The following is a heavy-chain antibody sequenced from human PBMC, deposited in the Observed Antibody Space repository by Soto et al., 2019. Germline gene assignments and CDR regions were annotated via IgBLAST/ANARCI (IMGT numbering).Heavy chain of an antibody. CDR1: GASISSGGYS. J-gene: IGHJ4*02. D-gene: IGHD3-22*01. Sequence: SLGLACAVSGASISSGGYSWSWIRQPPGKGLEWIGYIYHSGSNYYNPSLRSRVTISVDRSKNQFSLKLSSVTAADTAVYYCARGGTYDSSGYDLDYWGQGTLVTVSS. V-gene: IGHV4-30-2*01. CDR2: IYHSGSN. CDR3: ARGGTYDSSGYDLDY.